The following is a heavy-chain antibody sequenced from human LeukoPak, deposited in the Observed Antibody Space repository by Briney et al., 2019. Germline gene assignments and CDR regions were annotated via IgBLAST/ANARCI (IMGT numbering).Heavy chain of an antibody. J-gene: IGHJ4*02. V-gene: IGHV3-23*01. CDR1: GFTFTGYA. Sequence: GGSLRLSCAASGFTFTGYAMSWVRQAPGKGLERVSAITNGGATYYADSVKGRFTISRDTSKNTLYLQMNSLRAEDTAVYYCPTWIQLRGFDYWGQGTLVTVSS. CDR3: PTWIQLRGFDY. D-gene: IGHD5-18*01. CDR2: ITNGGAT.